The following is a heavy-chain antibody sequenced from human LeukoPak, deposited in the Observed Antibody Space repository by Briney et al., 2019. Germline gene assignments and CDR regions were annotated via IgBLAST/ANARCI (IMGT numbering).Heavy chain of an antibody. CDR2: ISSSGSTI. D-gene: IGHD3-10*01. V-gene: IGHV3-48*03. CDR1: GFTFSSYG. Sequence: QTGGSLRLSCAASGFTFSSYGMNWVRQAPGKGLEWLSYISSSGSTIYFADSVKGRFTISRDNAKNSLYLQMDSLRAEDTAVYYCARKTYYYGSGSYYPFDYWGQGILVTVSS. J-gene: IGHJ4*02. CDR3: ARKTYYYGSGSYYPFDY.